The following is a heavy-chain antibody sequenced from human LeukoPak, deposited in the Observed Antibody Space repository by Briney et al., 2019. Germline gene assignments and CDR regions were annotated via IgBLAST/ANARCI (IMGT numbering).Heavy chain of an antibody. J-gene: IGHJ4*02. CDR3: ARDRDYYDSSGFHRFDY. CDR2: ISSSGSTI. Sequence: GGSLRLSCAASGFTFSDYYMSWIRQAPGKGLEWVSYISSSGSTIYYADSVKGRFTISRDNAKNSLYLQMNSLRAEDTAVYYCARDRDYYDSSGFHRFDYWGQGTLVTVSS. D-gene: IGHD3-22*01. CDR1: GFTFSDYY. V-gene: IGHV3-11*04.